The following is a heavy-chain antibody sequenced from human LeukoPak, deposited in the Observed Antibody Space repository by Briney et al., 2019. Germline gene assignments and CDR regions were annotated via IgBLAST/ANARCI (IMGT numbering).Heavy chain of an antibody. CDR1: GFTFSSYA. CDR3: ARVDHHYDY. D-gene: IGHD1-14*01. CDR2: ISYDGSNK. V-gene: IGHV3-30*04. J-gene: IGHJ4*02. Sequence: GSLRLSCAASGFTFSSYAMHWVRQAPGKGLEWVAVISYDGSNKYYADSVKGRFTISRDNSKNTLYLQMNSLRAEDTAVYYCARVDHHYDYWGQGTLVTVSS.